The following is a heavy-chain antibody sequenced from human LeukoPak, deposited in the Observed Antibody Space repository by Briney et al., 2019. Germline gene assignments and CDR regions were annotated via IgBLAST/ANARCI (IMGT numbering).Heavy chain of an antibody. V-gene: IGHV5-51*01. CDR2: IYSGDSYT. Sequence: AGESLKISCKGSGYSFTYWIGWVRQMPGKGLEWMGIIYSGDSYTKYSPSFQGRVTISADKSISTAYLQWSSLEASDTAMYYCASARHGDYVWDYWGQGTLVTVSS. CDR1: GYSFTYW. D-gene: IGHD4-17*01. J-gene: IGHJ4*02. CDR3: ASARHGDYVWDY.